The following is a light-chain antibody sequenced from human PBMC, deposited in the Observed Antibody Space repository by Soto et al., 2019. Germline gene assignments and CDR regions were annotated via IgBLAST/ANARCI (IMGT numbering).Light chain of an antibody. CDR3: QHYNSYPWT. CDR1: QTIDRW. Sequence: DIQMTQSPSTLSASVGDRVTITCRASQTIDRWLAWYQQKPGKAPNLLIYGASSLESGVPSRFSGSGSGTEFTLTISSLRPDDVATYYCQHYNSYPWTFGQGTKVEIK. J-gene: IGKJ1*01. CDR2: GAS. V-gene: IGKV1-5*03.